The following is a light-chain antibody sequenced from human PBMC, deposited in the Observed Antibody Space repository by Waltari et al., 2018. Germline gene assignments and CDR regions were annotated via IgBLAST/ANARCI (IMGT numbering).Light chain of an antibody. CDR1: QSINDW. J-gene: IGKJ1*01. Sequence: DIQMTQSPSTLSACVGDRVTITCRASQSINDWLAWYQQKPGKAPKLLSYKTSTLESGVPSSFSCSGYGTEFTLTISSLQPDDFATYYCQQYNDNSTWTFGQGTKVEVK. CDR2: KTS. V-gene: IGKV1-5*03. CDR3: QQYNDNSTWT.